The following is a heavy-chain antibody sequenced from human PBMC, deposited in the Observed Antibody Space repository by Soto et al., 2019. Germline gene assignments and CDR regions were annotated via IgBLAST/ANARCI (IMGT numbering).Heavy chain of an antibody. CDR3: TTALRDFWSGTFYYFDY. CDR1: GFTFSNAW. D-gene: IGHD3-3*01. CDR2: IKSKTDGGTT. Sequence: SLRLSCAASGFTFSNAWMSWVRQAPGKGLEWVGRIKSKTDGGTTDYAAPVKGRFTISRDDSKNTLYLQMNSLKTEDTAVYYCTTALRDFWSGTFYYFDYWGQGTLVTVSS. V-gene: IGHV3-15*01. J-gene: IGHJ4*02.